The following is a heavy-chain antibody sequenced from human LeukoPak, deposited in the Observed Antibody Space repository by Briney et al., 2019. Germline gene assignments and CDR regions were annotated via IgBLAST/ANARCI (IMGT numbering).Heavy chain of an antibody. D-gene: IGHD2-2*01. Sequence: PGGSLRLSCAASGFTFSSYWMSWVRQAPGKGLEWVANIKQDGSEKYYVDSVKGRFTIPRDNAKNSLYLQMNGLKTEDTAVYYCTTGGPSCSNINCWGQGTLVTVSS. CDR1: GFTFSSYW. J-gene: IGHJ4*02. CDR3: TTGGPSCSNINC. CDR2: IKQDGSEK. V-gene: IGHV3-7*03.